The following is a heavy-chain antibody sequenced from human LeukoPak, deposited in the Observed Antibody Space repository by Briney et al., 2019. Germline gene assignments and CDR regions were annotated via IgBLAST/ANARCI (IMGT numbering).Heavy chain of an antibody. J-gene: IGHJ4*02. CDR3: ARDLYSSSWLNYHYFDY. Sequence: GGSLRLSCEASGFTFSSYWMSWVRQAPGKGLEWVANIKQDGSEKKYLDSVKGRFTISRDNAKNSMYLQMNSLRAEDTAVYYCARDLYSSSWLNYHYFDYWGQGALVTVSS. CDR2: IKQDGSEK. V-gene: IGHV3-7*01. D-gene: IGHD6-13*01. CDR1: GFTFSSYW.